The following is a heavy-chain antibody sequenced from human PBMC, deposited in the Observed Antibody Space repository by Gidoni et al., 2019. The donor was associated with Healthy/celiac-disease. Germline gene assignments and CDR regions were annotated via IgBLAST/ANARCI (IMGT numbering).Heavy chain of an antibody. Sequence: EVQLVAPGGGLVQPVGSLRRSCSASGSTSGSYAMHWVRQAPGQGLEYVSAISSNGSSTYYADSVKGRFTISRDNSKNTLYLQMSSLRAEDTAVYYCVKDYAMFGVVIGAFDIWGQGTMVTVSS. CDR1: GSTSGSYA. CDR2: ISSNGSST. J-gene: IGHJ3*02. D-gene: IGHD3-3*01. CDR3: VKDYAMFGVVIGAFDI. V-gene: IGHV3-64D*08.